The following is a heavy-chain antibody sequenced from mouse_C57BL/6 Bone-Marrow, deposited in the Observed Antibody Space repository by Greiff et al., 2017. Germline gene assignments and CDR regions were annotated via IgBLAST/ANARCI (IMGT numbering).Heavy chain of an antibody. D-gene: IGHD1-1*01. Sequence: VQLQQSGAELARPGASVKLSCKASGYTFTSYGISWVKQRTGQGLEWIGEIYPRSGNTYYNEKFKGKATLTADKSSSTAYMELRSLTSEDSAVYFCARYYYGSSLRAYWGQGTLVTVSA. J-gene: IGHJ3*01. CDR1: GYTFTSYG. V-gene: IGHV1-81*01. CDR2: IYPRSGNT. CDR3: ARYYYGSSLRAY.